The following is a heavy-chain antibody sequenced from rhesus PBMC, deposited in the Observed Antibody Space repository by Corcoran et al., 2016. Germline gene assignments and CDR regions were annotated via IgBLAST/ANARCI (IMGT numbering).Heavy chain of an antibody. CDR2: IDGSSRST. J-gene: IGHJ4*01. CDR3: ADVDFDY. V-gene: IGHV4-127*01. CDR1: GYSISTGSG. Sequence: VQLQESGPGLVTPSETLSLTCAVSGYSISTGSGWSWIRQPPGKGLEWIGYIDGSSRSTNYNPARKSRVTIAKDTSKNQVSLRLSSGTAADTAVYYWADVDFDYWGQGVLVTVSS.